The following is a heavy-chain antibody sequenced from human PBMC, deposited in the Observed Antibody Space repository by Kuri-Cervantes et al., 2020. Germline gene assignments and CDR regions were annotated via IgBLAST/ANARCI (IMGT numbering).Heavy chain of an antibody. CDR3: ARDRGSGWYSYYFDY. J-gene: IGHJ4*02. Sequence: GESLKISCAVSGFTFSNYAMNWVRQAPGKGLEWVSVISGSGGSTYYADSVKGRFTISRDNSKNTLYLQMKSLRAEDTAVYYCARDRGSGWYSYYFDYWGQGTLVTVSS. CDR1: GFTFSNYA. D-gene: IGHD6-19*01. CDR2: ISGSGGST. V-gene: IGHV3-23*01.